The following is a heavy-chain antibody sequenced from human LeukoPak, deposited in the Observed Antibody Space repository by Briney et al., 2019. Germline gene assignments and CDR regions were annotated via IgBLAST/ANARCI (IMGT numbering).Heavy chain of an antibody. CDR2: IRYDGSNK. D-gene: IGHD1-26*01. Sequence: PGGSLRLSCAASGFTFSSYGMHWVRQAPGKGLEWVAFIRYDGSNKYYADSVKGRFTISRDNSKNTLYLQMNSLRAEDTAVYYCAKAHREVAPDHYYYYYYMDVWGKGTTVTVSS. V-gene: IGHV3-30*02. CDR3: AKAHREVAPDHYYYYYYMDV. J-gene: IGHJ6*03. CDR1: GFTFSSYG.